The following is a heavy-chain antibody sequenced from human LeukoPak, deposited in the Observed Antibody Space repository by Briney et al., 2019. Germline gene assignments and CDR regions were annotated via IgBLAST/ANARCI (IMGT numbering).Heavy chain of an antibody. D-gene: IGHD1-1*01. J-gene: IGHJ4*02. CDR3: AKGVYIGTTGLFDY. CDR2: ISYDGSNK. CDR1: GFTFSSYG. Sequence: GRSLRLSCAASGFTFSSYGMHWVRQAPGKGLEWVAVISYDGSNKYYADSVKGRFTISRDNSKNTLYLQMNSLRAEDTAVYYCAKGVYIGTTGLFDYWGQGTLVTVSS. V-gene: IGHV3-30*18.